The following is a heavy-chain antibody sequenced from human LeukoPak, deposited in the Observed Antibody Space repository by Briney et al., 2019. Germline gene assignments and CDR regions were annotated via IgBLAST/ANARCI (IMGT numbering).Heavy chain of an antibody. V-gene: IGHV3-23*01. J-gene: IGHJ4*02. Sequence: GGSLRLSCAASGFSFSSYAMSWVRQAPGKGLEWVSAISGSGGSTYYADSVKGRVTISRDNSKNTLYLQMNSLRAEDTAVYYCAKDYYGSGSYDYWGQGTLVTVSS. CDR3: AKDYYGSGSYDY. CDR2: ISGSGGST. CDR1: GFSFSSYA. D-gene: IGHD3-10*01.